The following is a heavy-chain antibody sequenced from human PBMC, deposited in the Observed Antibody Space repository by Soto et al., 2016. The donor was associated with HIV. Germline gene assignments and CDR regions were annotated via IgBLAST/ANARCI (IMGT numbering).Heavy chain of an antibody. CDR1: GYTFTSYD. J-gene: IGHJ6*02. CDR2: MNPNSGNT. Sequence: QVQLVQSGAGVKKPGASVKVSCKASGYTFTSYDFNWVRQATGQGPEWMGWMNPNSGNTGYAQKFQGRVTITRNTSISTAYMELSSLRSEDTAVYYCARGNYYYYYYGMDVWGQGTTVTVSS. V-gene: IGHV1-8*03. CDR3: ARGNYYYYYYGMDV. D-gene: IGHD1-1*01.